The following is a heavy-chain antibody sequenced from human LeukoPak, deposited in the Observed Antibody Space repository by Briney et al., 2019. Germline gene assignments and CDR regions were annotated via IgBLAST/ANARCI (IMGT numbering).Heavy chain of an antibody. J-gene: IGHJ5*02. V-gene: IGHV1-69*06. CDR3: ARGPVKRSSSSFLCWFDP. Sequence: WASVTVSCKASGGTFSSYAISWVRQAPGQGLEWMGGIIPIFGTANYAQKFQGRVTITADKSTSTAYMELSSLRSEDTAVYYCARGPVKRSSSSFLCWFDPWGQGTLVTVSS. CDR1: GGTFSSYA. CDR2: IIPIFGTA. D-gene: IGHD6-6*01.